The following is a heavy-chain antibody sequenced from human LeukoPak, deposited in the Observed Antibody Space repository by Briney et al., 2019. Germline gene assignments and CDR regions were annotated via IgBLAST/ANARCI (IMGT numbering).Heavy chain of an antibody. V-gene: IGHV4-61*05. CDR1: GGSISSSSYY. CDR3: ATLTYGSGSYYNP. CDR2: IYYSGST. D-gene: IGHD3-10*01. Sequence: PSETLSLTCTVSGGSISSSSYYWSWIRQPPGKGLEWIGYIYYSGSTNYNPSLKSRVTISVDTSKNQFSPKLSSVTAADTAVYYCATLTYGSGSYYNPWGQGTLVTVSS. J-gene: IGHJ5*02.